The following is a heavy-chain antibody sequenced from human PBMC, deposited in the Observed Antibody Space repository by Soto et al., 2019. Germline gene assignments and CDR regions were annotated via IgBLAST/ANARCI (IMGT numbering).Heavy chain of an antibody. D-gene: IGHD4-4*01. CDR3: ARSRDGYSFYFYYGMDG. V-gene: IGHV3-30*03. J-gene: IGHJ6*02. Sequence: PGGSLRLSCAASGFIFTSYGMHWVRQAPGKGLEWMALILHDGSAEYYADSVKGRFTISRDNSKNTLYLQMNSLTAEDTAVYYCARSRDGYSFYFYYGMDGCGQGTTVTVSS. CDR1: GFIFTSYG. CDR2: ILHDGSAE.